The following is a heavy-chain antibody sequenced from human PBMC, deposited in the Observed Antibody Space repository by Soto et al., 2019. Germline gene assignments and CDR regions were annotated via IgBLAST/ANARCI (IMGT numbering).Heavy chain of an antibody. Sequence: SETLSLTCTVSGGSISSYYWSWIRQPPGKGLEWIGYIYYSGSTNYNPSLKSRVTISVDTSKNQFSLKLSSVTAADTAVYYCARSRGDYARNWFDPWGQGTLVTVSS. CDR3: ARSRGDYARNWFDP. CDR1: GGSISSYY. J-gene: IGHJ5*02. V-gene: IGHV4-59*01. CDR2: IYYSGST. D-gene: IGHD4-17*01.